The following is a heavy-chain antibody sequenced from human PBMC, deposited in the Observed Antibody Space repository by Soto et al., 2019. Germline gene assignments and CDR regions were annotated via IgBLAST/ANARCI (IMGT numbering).Heavy chain of an antibody. CDR3: AREGALLFGGNSDYYSTMDV. CDR2: INHSGST. D-gene: IGHD2-21*02. CDR1: DGSFSGYY. V-gene: IGHV4-34*01. Sequence: SETLSLTCAVYDGSFSGYYWSWIRQPPGKGLEWIGEINHSGSTNYNPSLKSRVTISIDTSKNQFSLKLSSVTAADTAFYYCAREGALLFGGNSDYYSTMDVWGQGTTVTVSS. J-gene: IGHJ6*02.